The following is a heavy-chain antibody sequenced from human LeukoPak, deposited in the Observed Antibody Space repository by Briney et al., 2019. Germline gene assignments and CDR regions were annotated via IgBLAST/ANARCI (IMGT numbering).Heavy chain of an antibody. D-gene: IGHD6-19*01. CDR2: ISSDGTNT. Sequence: GGSLRLSCAASGFTFSSHWMHWVRQAPGKGLVWVSRISSDGTNTNYADSVKGRFTISRDNAKNTLYLQMNSLRVEDTAVYYCARDQASGWYGGYFDYWGQGTLVTVSS. V-gene: IGHV3-74*01. J-gene: IGHJ4*02. CDR3: ARDQASGWYGGYFDY. CDR1: GFTFSSHW.